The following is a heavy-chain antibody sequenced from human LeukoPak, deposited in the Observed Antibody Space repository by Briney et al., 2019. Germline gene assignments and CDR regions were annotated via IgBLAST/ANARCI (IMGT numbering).Heavy chain of an antibody. Sequence: GGSLRLSCAASGFTFSNAWMNWVRQAPGKGLEWISYSNTDGTISYADSVKGRFTISRDNAENSLYLQMNSLRDEDTAVYFCVRDRDYAFDFWGQGTMVTVSS. CDR3: VRDRDYAFDF. CDR1: GFTFSNAW. CDR2: SNTDGTI. J-gene: IGHJ3*01. V-gene: IGHV3-48*02.